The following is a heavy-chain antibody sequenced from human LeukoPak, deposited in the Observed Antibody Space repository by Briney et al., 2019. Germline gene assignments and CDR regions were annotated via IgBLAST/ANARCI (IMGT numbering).Heavy chain of an antibody. J-gene: IGHJ6*03. CDR3: ARTTEAHSWRTRYYDYYMDV. CDR1: GGSITSHY. V-gene: IGHV4-59*11. CDR2: VYYSGTT. D-gene: IGHD6-13*01. Sequence: SETLSLTCTVSGGSITSHYWSWIRQPPGKGLEWIGYVYYSGTTTYNPSLKSRVTISVDTSKNQFSLKLTSVTAADTAVYYCARTTEAHSWRTRYYDYYMDVWGKGTTVTVSS.